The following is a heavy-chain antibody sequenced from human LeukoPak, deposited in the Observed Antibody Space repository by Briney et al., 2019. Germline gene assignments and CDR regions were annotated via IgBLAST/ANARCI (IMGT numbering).Heavy chain of an antibody. CDR2: ISYDGSNK. CDR1: GFTFSSYA. J-gene: IGHJ5*02. V-gene: IGHV3-30*04. CDR3: ARGLTFKHWFDP. D-gene: IGHD2/OR15-2a*01. Sequence: PGGSLRLSCAASGFTFSSYAMHWVRQAPGKGLEWVAVISYDGSNKYYADSVKGRFTISRDNAKNSLYLQMNSLRAEDTAVYYCARGLTFKHWFDPWGQGTLVTVSS.